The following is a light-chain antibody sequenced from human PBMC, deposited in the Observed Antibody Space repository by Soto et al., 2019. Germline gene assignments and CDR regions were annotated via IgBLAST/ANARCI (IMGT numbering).Light chain of an antibody. CDR1: QSVYTKY. CDR3: QQFGTSSLVT. J-gene: IGKJ3*01. Sequence: EIVLTQSPGTLSLSPGERATLSCRSSQSVYTKYLAWYQQKPGQAPRLLISGVSSRATGIPDRFSGSGSGTDFILTISRVEPEDFAVYYCQQFGTSSLVTFGPGTKVDIK. V-gene: IGKV3-20*01. CDR2: GVS.